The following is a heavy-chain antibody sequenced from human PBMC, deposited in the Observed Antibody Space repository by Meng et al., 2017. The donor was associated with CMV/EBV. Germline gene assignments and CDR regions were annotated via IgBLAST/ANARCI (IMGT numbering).Heavy chain of an antibody. CDR3: ARVGALPTFYGMGV. CDR1: GFTFSSYA. J-gene: IGHJ6*02. D-gene: IGHD1-1*01. V-gene: IGHV3-30-3*01. Sequence: GGSLRLSCAASGFTFSSYAMHWVRQAPGKGLEWVAVISYDGSNKYYADSVKGRFTISRDNSKNTLYLQMNSLRAEDTAVYYCARVGALPTFYGMGVWGQGTTVTSP. CDR2: ISYDGSNK.